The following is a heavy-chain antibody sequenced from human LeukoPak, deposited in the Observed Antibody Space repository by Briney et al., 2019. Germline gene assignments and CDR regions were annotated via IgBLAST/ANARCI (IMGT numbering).Heavy chain of an antibody. V-gene: IGHV3-30*04. CDR1: GFTFSSYA. CDR2: ISYDGSNK. Sequence: PGRSLRLSWAASGFTFSSYAMHWVRQAPGKGLEWVAVISYDGSNKYYADSVKGRFTISRDNSKNTLYLQMNSLRAEDTAVYYCARDLTYYDILTGLFYWGQGTLVTVSS. D-gene: IGHD3-9*01. CDR3: ARDLTYYDILTGLFY. J-gene: IGHJ4*02.